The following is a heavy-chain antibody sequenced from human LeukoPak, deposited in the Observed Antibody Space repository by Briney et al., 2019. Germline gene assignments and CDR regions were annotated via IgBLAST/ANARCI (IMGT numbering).Heavy chain of an antibody. Sequence: PGRSLRLSCAASGFTFSSYGMHWVRQAPGKGLEWVAVIWYDGSNKYYADSVKGRFTISRDNSKNTLYLQMNSLRAEDTAVYYCAIEGGSYYDILTGYYTTHYFDYWGQGTLVTVSS. J-gene: IGHJ4*02. D-gene: IGHD3-9*01. CDR3: AIEGGSYYDILTGYYTTHYFDY. CDR2: IWYDGSNK. CDR1: GFTFSSYG. V-gene: IGHV3-33*01.